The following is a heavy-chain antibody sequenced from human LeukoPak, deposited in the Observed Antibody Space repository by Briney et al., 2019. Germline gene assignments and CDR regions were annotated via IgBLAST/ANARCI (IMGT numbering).Heavy chain of an antibody. Sequence: GGSLRLSCAASGFTFSSYAMSWVRQAPGKGLEWVSGISGSGGSTFYADSVKGRFTMSRDNSKNTLYLQMNSLRAEDTAVYYCAKEASYCTNGVCYSRIFDTWGQGTLVTVSS. CDR2: ISGSGGST. CDR1: GFTFSSYA. CDR3: AKEASYCTNGVCYSRIFDT. D-gene: IGHD2-8*01. J-gene: IGHJ5*02. V-gene: IGHV3-23*01.